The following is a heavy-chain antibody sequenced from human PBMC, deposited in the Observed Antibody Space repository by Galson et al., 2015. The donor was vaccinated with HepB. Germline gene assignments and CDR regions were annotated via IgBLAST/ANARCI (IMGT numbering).Heavy chain of an antibody. V-gene: IGHV2-70*01. CDR3: ARIYGSGSYYGIYYYGMDV. D-gene: IGHD3-10*01. Sequence: PALVKPTQTLTLTCTFSGFSLSTSGMCVSWIRQPPGKALEWLALIDWDDGKYYSTSLKTRLTISKDTSKNQVVLTMTNMDPVDTATYYCARIYGSGSYYGIYYYGMDVWGQGTTVTVSS. CDR2: IDWDDGK. CDR1: GFSLSTSGMC. J-gene: IGHJ6*02.